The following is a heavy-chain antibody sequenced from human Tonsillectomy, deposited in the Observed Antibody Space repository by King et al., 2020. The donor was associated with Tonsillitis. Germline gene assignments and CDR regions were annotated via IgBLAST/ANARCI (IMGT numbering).Heavy chain of an antibody. CDR1: GGSISSYY. V-gene: IGHV4-59*01. CDR3: ARSGPSTGSGYNNYYYYDRDD. D-gene: IGHD5-24*01. Sequence: QLQESGPGLVKPSETLSLTCTVSGGSISSYYWSWIRQPPGKGLEWIVYIYYSGSTNYNPSLKSRVTMSVDTSKNQFSLQLSSVTAADTAVYYCARSGPSTGSGYNNYYYYDRDDGGKGTTDTVSS. J-gene: IGHJ6*03. CDR2: IYYSGST.